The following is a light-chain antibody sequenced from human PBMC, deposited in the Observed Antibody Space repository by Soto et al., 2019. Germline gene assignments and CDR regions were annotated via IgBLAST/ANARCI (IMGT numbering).Light chain of an antibody. V-gene: IGKV3-20*01. J-gene: IGKJ1*01. CDR3: QQYGSAPWT. CDR1: QSVSSSY. CDR2: GAS. Sequence: EIVLTQSPGTLSLSPGERATLSCRASQSVSSSYLAWCQQKPGQAPRLLIHGASSRATGIPDRFSGSGSGTDFTLTISRLEPEDFAVYYCQQYGSAPWTFGQGTKVEIK.